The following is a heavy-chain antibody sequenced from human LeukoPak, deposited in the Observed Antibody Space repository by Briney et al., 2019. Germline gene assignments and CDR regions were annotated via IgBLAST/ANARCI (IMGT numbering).Heavy chain of an antibody. CDR1: GGSISSYY. J-gene: IGHJ4*02. CDR3: ARGPYYFDSSGYHY. Sequence: SETLSLTCTVSGGSISSYYWSWIRQPPGKGLEWIGYIYYSGSTNYNPSLKSRVTISVDTSKNQFSLKLSSVTAADTAVYYCARGPYYFDSSGYHYWGQGTLVTVSS. CDR2: IYYSGST. V-gene: IGHV4-59*08. D-gene: IGHD3-22*01.